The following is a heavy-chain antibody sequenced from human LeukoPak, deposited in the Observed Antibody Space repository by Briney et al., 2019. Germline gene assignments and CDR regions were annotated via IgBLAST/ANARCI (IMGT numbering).Heavy chain of an antibody. CDR1: GGSISSYY. CDR2: IYTSGST. Sequence: SETLSLTCTVSGGSISSYYWSWIRQPPGKGLEWIGYIYTSGSTNYNPSLKSRVTISVDTSNNQFSLKLSSVTAADTAVYYCARHPNLGYYYYMDVWGKGTTVTVSS. J-gene: IGHJ6*03. CDR3: ARHPNLGYYYYMDV. D-gene: IGHD2-8*01. V-gene: IGHV4-4*09.